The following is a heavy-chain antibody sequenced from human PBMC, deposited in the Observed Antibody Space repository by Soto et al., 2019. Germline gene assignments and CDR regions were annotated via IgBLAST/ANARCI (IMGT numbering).Heavy chain of an antibody. Sequence: QLQLQESGPGLVKPSETLSLTCTVSGGSINSSNYYWGWIRQPPGKGLEWIGSIYYSGSTAYNSSLKSRVTMSVDTSKNQLSLRLSSVTAADTAVYYCASPTLGAFDIWGQGTMVTVSS. J-gene: IGHJ3*02. D-gene: IGHD3-16*01. CDR2: IYYSGST. CDR3: ASPTLGAFDI. CDR1: GGSINSSNYY. V-gene: IGHV4-39*01.